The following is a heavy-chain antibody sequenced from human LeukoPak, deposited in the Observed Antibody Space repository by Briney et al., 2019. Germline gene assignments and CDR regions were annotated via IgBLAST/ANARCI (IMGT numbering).Heavy chain of an antibody. J-gene: IGHJ5*02. CDR1: GFTFSNYW. Sequence: PGGSLRLSCVASGFTFSNYWMHWGRQAPGKGLVWVSRINSDGSSTRYADSVKGRFTISRDNAKNTLYLQMNSLRAEDTAVYYCARGAMIAVPLGWFDPWGQGTLVTVSS. CDR2: INSDGSST. V-gene: IGHV3-74*01. D-gene: IGHD3-22*01. CDR3: ARGAMIAVPLGWFDP.